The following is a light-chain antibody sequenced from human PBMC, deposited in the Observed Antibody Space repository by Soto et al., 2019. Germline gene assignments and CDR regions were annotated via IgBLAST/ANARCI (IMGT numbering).Light chain of an antibody. J-gene: IGKJ3*01. Sequence: DIQMTQSPSSLSASVGDRVTITCQASQDISNYLNWYQQKPGKAPKLLIYDASNLETGVPSRFSGRGSGTDFTFTISSLQPEDIATYYCQQGTCGPGTKVDIK. CDR2: DAS. CDR3: QQGT. CDR1: QDISNY. V-gene: IGKV1-33*01.